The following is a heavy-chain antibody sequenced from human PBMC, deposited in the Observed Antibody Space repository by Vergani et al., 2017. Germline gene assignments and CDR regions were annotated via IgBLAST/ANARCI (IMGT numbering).Heavy chain of an antibody. Sequence: QVQLQESGPGLVKPSETLSLTCTVSGGSISSYYWSWIRQPPGKGLEWIGYIYYSGSTNYNPSLKSRVTISVDTSKNQFSLKLSSVTAAVTAVYYCARDRGSGWFDYWGQGTLVTVSS. CDR3: ARDRGSGWFDY. D-gene: IGHD6-19*01. J-gene: IGHJ4*02. V-gene: IGHV4-59*01. CDR1: GGSISSYY. CDR2: IYYSGST.